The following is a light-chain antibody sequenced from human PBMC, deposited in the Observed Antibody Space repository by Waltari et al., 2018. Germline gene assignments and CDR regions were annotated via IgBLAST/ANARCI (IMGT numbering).Light chain of an antibody. Sequence: FVLTQSPDSLSLSAGERVTLSGRSSQDIKKFLAWYQQKPGQAPRLIIHDASNRSTGTPARFSGSGSGTDFTLTNSSVEPEDFAVYYCQQRSNWPRISFGQGTRLELK. CDR3: QQRSNWPRIS. V-gene: IGKV3-11*01. CDR2: DAS. CDR1: QDIKKF. J-gene: IGKJ5*01.